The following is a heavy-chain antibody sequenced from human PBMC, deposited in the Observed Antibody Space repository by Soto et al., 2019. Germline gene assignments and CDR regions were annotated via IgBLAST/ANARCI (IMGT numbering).Heavy chain of an antibody. V-gene: IGHV3-72*01. CDR1: GLIFSDYH. CDR2: IRRKANSYTT. Sequence: EVQLVESGGGLVQPGGSLRLSCAASGLIFSDYHMDWVRQAPGKGLEWVGRIRRKANSYTTEYAASVKGRFTISRDDSKNSLYLQINSLKSEDTAVYYCAMLGGWSGGSRGMDVWGHGTTVTVSS. J-gene: IGHJ6*02. D-gene: IGHD6-19*01. CDR3: AMLGGWSGGSRGMDV.